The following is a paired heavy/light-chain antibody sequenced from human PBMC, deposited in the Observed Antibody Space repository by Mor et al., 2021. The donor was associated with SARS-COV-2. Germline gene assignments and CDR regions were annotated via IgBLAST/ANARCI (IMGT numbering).Heavy chain of an antibody. CDR3: AKDISCSSTSCHYRYYYYGMDV. CDR1: GFTFSSYG. D-gene: IGHD2-2*01. Sequence: QVQLVESGGGVVQPGRSLRLSCAASGFTFSSYGMHWVRQAPGKGLEWVAVISYDGSNKYYADSVKGRFTISRDNSKNTLYLQMNSLRAEDTAVYYCAKDISCSSTSCHYRYYYYGMDVWGQGTTVTVSS. CDR2: ISYDGSNK. J-gene: IGHJ6*02. V-gene: IGHV3-30*18.
Light chain of an antibody. V-gene: IGKV3-20*01. Sequence: EIVLTQSPGTLSLSPGERATLSCRASQSVSSSYLAWYQQKPGQAPRLLIYGASSRATGIPDRFSGSGSGTDFTLTISRLEPEDFAVYYCQQYGSSRGFTFGPGTKVDIK. CDR2: GAS. CDR1: QSVSSSY. J-gene: IGKJ3*01. CDR3: QQYGSSRGFT.